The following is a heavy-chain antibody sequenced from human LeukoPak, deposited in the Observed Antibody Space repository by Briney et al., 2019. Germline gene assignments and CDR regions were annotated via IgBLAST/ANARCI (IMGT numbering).Heavy chain of an antibody. CDR2: IYYSGST. D-gene: IGHD4-17*01. CDR1: GGSIGSGTYY. J-gene: IGHJ3*02. V-gene: IGHV4-39*02. CDR3: ARDQGLRGYDAFDI. Sequence: SETLSLTCTVSGGSIGSGTYYWGWIRQPPGKGLEWIGSIYYSGSTDYNPSLKSRVTISVDTSKNQFSLKLSSVTAADTAVYYCARDQGLRGYDAFDIWGQGTMVTVSS.